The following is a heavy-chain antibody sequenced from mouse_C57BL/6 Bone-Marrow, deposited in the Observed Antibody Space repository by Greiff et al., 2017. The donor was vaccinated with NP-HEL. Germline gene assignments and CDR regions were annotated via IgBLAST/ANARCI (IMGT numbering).Heavy chain of an antibody. Sequence: EVQLKESGPGLVKPSQSLSLTCSVTGYSITSGYYWNWIRQFPGNKLEWMGYISYDGSNNYNPSLKNRISITRDTSKNQFFLKLNSVTTEDTATYYCARAYYARDYWGQGTSVTVSS. CDR1: GYSITSGYY. J-gene: IGHJ4*01. V-gene: IGHV3-6*01. CDR2: ISYDGSN. CDR3: ARAYYARDY.